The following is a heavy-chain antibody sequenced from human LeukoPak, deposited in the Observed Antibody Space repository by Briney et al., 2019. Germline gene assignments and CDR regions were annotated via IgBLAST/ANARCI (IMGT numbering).Heavy chain of an antibody. CDR3: ARDLYRIVVVPHYFDY. CDR1: GFTFSSSW. Sequence: GGSLRLSCAASGFTFSSSWMSWVRQAPVKGLEWVANIQQDGSDKYYVASVKGRFTISRDNAKNSLYLQMNSLRAEDTAVYYCARDLYRIVVVPHYFDYWGQGTLVTVSS. CDR2: IQQDGSDK. V-gene: IGHV3-7*01. J-gene: IGHJ4*02. D-gene: IGHD3-22*01.